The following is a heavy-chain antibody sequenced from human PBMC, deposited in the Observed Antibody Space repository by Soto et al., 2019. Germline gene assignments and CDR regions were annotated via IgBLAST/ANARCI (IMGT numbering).Heavy chain of an antibody. Sequence: GGSLRLSCTASGFILSNYAMNWVRQAPGKGLEWVSTLSRDGANEHYADSVKGRFTISRDGSKNTLYLQMNSLRAEDTAMYYCAKDPSTGSADYWGQGTQVTVSS. CDR3: AKDPSTGSADY. CDR2: LSRDGANE. D-gene: IGHD3-9*01. J-gene: IGHJ4*02. CDR1: GFILSNYA. V-gene: IGHV3-23*01.